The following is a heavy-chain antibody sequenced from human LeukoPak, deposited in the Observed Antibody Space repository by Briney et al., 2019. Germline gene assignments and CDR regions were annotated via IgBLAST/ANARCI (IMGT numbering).Heavy chain of an antibody. CDR3: ASAPKYSSSSPFDY. D-gene: IGHD6-6*01. V-gene: IGHV1-69*01. J-gene: IGHJ4*02. CDR2: IIPIFGTA. CDR1: GGTFSSYA. Sequence: GSSVKVSCKAPGGTFSSYAISWVRQAPGQGLEWMGGIIPIFGTANYAQKFQGRVTITADESTSTAYMELSSLRSEDTAVYYCASAPKYSSSSPFDYWGQGTLVTVSS.